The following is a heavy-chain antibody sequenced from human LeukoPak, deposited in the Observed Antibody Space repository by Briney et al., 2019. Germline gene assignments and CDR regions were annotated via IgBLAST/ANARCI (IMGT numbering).Heavy chain of an antibody. CDR1: GGSFSGYY. CDR2: INHSGST. D-gene: IGHD3-10*01. V-gene: IGHV4-34*01. CDR3: ARDGANGSGTKGNDY. J-gene: IGHJ4*02. Sequence: SETLSLTCAVYGGSFSGYYWSWICQPPGKGLEWIGEINHSGSTNYNPSLKSRVTISVDTSKNQFSLKLSSVTAADTAVYYCARDGANGSGTKGNDYWGQGTLVTVSS.